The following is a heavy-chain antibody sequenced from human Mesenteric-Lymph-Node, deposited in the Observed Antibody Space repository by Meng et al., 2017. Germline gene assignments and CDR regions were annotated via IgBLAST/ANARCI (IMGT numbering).Heavy chain of an antibody. CDR3: AREQRYCSSTSCQEGGEYNWFDP. V-gene: IGHV1-69*04. D-gene: IGHD2-2*01. CDR2: IIPILGIA. Sequence: SVKVSCKASGGTFSSYTISWVRQAPGQGLEWMGRIIPILGIANYAQKFQGRVTMTRDTSTSTVYMELSSLRSEDTAVYYCAREQRYCSSTSCQEGGEYNWFDPWGQGTLVTVSS. J-gene: IGHJ5*02. CDR1: GGTFSSYT.